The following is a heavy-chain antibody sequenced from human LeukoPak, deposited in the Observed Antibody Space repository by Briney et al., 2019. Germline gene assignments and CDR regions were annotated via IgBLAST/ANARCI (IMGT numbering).Heavy chain of an antibody. D-gene: IGHD3-10*01. V-gene: IGHV3-21*01. CDR2: ISSTSTYI. J-gene: IGHJ4*02. CDR1: GFTFSNYI. CDR3: AKGVYYGSGSYDS. Sequence: GGSLRLSCAASGFTFSNYIMNWVRQAPGKGLEWVSSISSTSTYIYYADSVKGRFTISRDNAKNSLYLQMNSLRVEDTAVYYCAKGVYYGSGSYDSWGQGTLVTVSS.